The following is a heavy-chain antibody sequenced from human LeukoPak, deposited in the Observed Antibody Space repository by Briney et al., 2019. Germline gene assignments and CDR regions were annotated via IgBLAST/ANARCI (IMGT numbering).Heavy chain of an antibody. D-gene: IGHD6-13*01. CDR3: ARGVYIAAAQYGY. CDR2: IYYSGTT. V-gene: IGHV4-59*01. CDR1: GGSISSYY. Sequence: PSETLSLTCTVSGGSISSYYWSWIRQPPGKGLERIGYIYYSGTTNYNPSLKSRVTISVDTSKNQFSLKLSSVTAADTAVYYCARGVYIAAAQYGYWGQGTLVTVSP. J-gene: IGHJ4*02.